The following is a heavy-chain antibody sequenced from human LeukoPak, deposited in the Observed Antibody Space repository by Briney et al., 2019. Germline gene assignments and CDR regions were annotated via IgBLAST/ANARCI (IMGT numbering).Heavy chain of an antibody. V-gene: IGHV3-11*04. J-gene: IGHJ4*02. CDR2: INGPSTNI. CDR1: GFKFGDYF. Sequence: GGSLRLSCEASGFKFGDYFMSWIRQFPGKGLEWIAFINGPSTNIDYADSVRGRFIISRDNGKNSLYLHMHSLRTEDTAVYYCAPSRVYDYWGQGALVTVSS. D-gene: IGHD2-8*01. CDR3: APSRVYDY.